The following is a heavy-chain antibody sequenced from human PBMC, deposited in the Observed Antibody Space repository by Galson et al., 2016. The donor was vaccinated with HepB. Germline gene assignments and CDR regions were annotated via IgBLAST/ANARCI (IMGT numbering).Heavy chain of an antibody. CDR1: GFTFSYYA. V-gene: IGHV3-30-3*01. CDR2: MSYDGSSK. D-gene: IGHD6-25*01. CDR3: ARDYCGGSGCPPGGY. J-gene: IGHJ4*02. Sequence: SLRLSCAASGFTFSYYAMYWVRQAPGKGLAWVAVMSYDGSSKNYADSVKGRFTISRDNSKSTLYLQMNSLRAEDTAVYYCARDYCGGSGCPPGGYWGQGTLVTVSA.